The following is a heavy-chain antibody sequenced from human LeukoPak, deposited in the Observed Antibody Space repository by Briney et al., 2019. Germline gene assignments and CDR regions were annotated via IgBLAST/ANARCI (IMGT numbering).Heavy chain of an antibody. Sequence: GGSLRLSCAASGFTFSSYCMTWVRQALGKGLEWVSYISGNSSTIYYADSVKGRFTISRDNAKNSLYLQMNSLRVEDTAFYYCARDRWFGESLPAHFEYWGQGTLVTVSS. CDR3: ARDRWFGESLPAHFEY. D-gene: IGHD3-10*01. CDR1: GFTFSSYC. V-gene: IGHV3-48*01. J-gene: IGHJ4*02. CDR2: ISGNSSTI.